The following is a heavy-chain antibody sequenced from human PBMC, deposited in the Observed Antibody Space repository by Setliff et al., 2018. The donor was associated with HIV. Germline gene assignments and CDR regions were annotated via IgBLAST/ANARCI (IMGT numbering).Heavy chain of an antibody. CDR3: ATWDTAMVIFDY. CDR1: GYSISSGYY. V-gene: IGHV4-38-2*02. CDR2: IYYSGST. J-gene: IGHJ4*02. D-gene: IGHD5-18*01. Sequence: KASETLSLTCTVSGYSISSGYYWGWIRQPPGKGLGWIGSIYYSGSTYYNPSLKSRVTISVDTSKNQFSLKLSSVTAADTAVYYCATWDTAMVIFDYWGQGTLVTVSS.